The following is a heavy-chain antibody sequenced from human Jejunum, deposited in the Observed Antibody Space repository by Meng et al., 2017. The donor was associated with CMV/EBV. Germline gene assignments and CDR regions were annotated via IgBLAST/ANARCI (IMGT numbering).Heavy chain of an antibody. J-gene: IGHJ4*02. CDR3: ARRWAVAGLDY. CDR2: LSQTSSHI. CDR1: GFTFSTHA. V-gene: IGHV3-21*01. D-gene: IGHD6-19*01. Sequence: CTASGFTFSTHAMNWVRQAPGKGLEWVSSLSQTSSHIYYADSMKGRFTISRDNAKNSLYLQMDSLRAEDTAVYYCARRWAVAGLDYWGQGTLVTVSS.